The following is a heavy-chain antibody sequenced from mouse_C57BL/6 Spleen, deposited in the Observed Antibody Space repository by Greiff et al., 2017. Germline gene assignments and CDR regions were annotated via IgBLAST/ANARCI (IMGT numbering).Heavy chain of an antibody. CDR2: IYPGDGDT. J-gene: IGHJ2*01. D-gene: IGHD2-3*01. V-gene: IGHV1-82*01. Sequence: QVQLKESGPELVKPGASVKISCKASGYAFSSSWMNWVKQRPGKGLEWIGRIYPGDGDTNYNGKFKGKATLTADKSSSTAYMQLSSLTSEDSAVYFCHDGSLNYWGQGTTLTVSS. CDR1: GYAFSSSW. CDR3: HDGSLNY.